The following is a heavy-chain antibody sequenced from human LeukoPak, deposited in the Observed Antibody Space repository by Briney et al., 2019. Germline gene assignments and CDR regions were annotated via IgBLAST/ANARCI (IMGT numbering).Heavy chain of an antibody. J-gene: IGHJ6*03. D-gene: IGHD6-13*01. CDR1: GGSISSGGYY. V-gene: IGHV4-31*03. Sequence: SETLSLTCTVSGGSISSGGYYWSWIRQHPEKGLEWIGYIYYSGSTHYNPSLKSRVTISVDTSKNQFSLKLSSVTAADTAVYYCAGSSWALYYYYYYMDVWGKGTTVTVSS. CDR3: AGSSWALYYYYYYMDV. CDR2: IYYSGST.